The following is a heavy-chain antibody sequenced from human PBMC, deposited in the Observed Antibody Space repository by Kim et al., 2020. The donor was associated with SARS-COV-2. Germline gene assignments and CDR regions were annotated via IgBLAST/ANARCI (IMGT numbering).Heavy chain of an antibody. J-gene: IGHJ4*02. D-gene: IGHD1-26*01. CDR1: GFTFSSYW. Sequence: GGSLRLSCAASGFTFSSYWMSWVRQAPGKGLEWVANIKQDGSEKYYVDSVKGRFTISRDNAKNSLYLQMNSLRAEDTAVYYCARDWRGSYPKYFDYWGQGTLVTVSS. V-gene: IGHV3-7*01. CDR2: IKQDGSEK. CDR3: ARDWRGSYPKYFDY.